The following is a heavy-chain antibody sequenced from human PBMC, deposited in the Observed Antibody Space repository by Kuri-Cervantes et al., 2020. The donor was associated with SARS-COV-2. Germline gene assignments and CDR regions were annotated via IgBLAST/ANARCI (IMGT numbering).Heavy chain of an antibody. Sequence: GSLKISCAASGFTFSSYAMSWVRQAPGKGLGWVSAISGSGGSTYHADSVKGRFTISRDNSKNTLYLQMNSLRAEDTAVYYCAKDGAPYYYGSGSLFGMDVWGQGTTVTVSS. J-gene: IGHJ6*02. V-gene: IGHV3-23*01. CDR3: AKDGAPYYYGSGSLFGMDV. CDR2: ISGSGGST. CDR1: GFTFSSYA. D-gene: IGHD3-10*01.